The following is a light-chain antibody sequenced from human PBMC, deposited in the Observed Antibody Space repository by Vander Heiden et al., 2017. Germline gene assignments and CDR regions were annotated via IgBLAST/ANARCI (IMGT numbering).Light chain of an antibody. V-gene: IGKV4-1*01. J-gene: IGKJ4*01. CDR1: QSVLYSSNNKNY. CDR2: WAS. Sequence: DIVMTQSPDSLAVSLGERATINCKSSQSVLYSSNNKNYLAWYQQKPGQPPKLLIYWASTRESGVPDRFSGSGSGTDFTLTISSLQAEDVAVYYCQQYYSTPQVTFGGGTNVEIK. CDR3: QQYYSTPQVT.